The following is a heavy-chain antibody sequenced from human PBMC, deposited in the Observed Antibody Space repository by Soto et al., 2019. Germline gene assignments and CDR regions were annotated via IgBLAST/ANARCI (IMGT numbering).Heavy chain of an antibody. CDR2: ISYDGSNK. CDR3: AKDITEAGSRWGYYYYYGLDV. J-gene: IGHJ6*02. CDR1: GFTFSSYG. V-gene: IGHV3-30*18. Sequence: QVQLVESGGGVVQPGRSLRLSCAASGFTFSSYGMHWVRQAPGKGLEWVAVISYDGSNKYYADSVKGRLTISRDNSKNTLYLHMNSLRAEDTAVYYCAKDITEAGSRWGYYYYYGLDVWGQGTTVTVSS. D-gene: IGHD6-19*01.